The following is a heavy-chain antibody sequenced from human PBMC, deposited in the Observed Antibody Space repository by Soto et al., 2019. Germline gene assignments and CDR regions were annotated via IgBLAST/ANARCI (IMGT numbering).Heavy chain of an antibody. CDR2: IDNHGDGI. J-gene: IGHJ3*02. V-gene: IGHV3-74*01. CDR3: GTVFEK. Sequence: EVQVAESGGGLVQAGGSLRLSCAASGFTFPNYWMHWVRQVPGEGLVWVSRIDNHGDGISYADFVKGRFTISRDNAKNTLYLQMNSVSVEDTAIYYCGTVFEKWGQGTMVTVSS. CDR1: GFTFPNYW.